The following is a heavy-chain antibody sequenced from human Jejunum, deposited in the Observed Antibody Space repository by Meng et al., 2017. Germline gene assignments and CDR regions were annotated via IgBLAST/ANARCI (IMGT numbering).Heavy chain of an antibody. CDR3: ARSRVVPAAYFDS. CDR2: IYYSGTT. J-gene: IGHJ4*01. V-gene: IGHV4-30-4*01. Sequence: QVELQESGPGLVKPSQTPSLTCSVSGDSIRGADYYWTWIRQAPGKGLEWIGYIYYSGTTYYNPSLKTRLILSVDTSTNRFSLNLSSVAAADTAMYYCARSRVVPAAYFDSWGHGTLVTVSS. CDR1: GDSIRGADYY. D-gene: IGHD2-2*01.